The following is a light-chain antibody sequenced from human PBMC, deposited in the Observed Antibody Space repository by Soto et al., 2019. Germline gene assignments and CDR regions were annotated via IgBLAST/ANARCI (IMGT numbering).Light chain of an antibody. CDR2: DAS. Sequence: EIVLTQSPATLSLSPGERATLSCRASQSVGYLLAWYQQKAGQAPRLLIYDASTRATGIPARFSGSGSGTDFTLTISSLEPEDFAVYYCQQRSNWLTFGGGTKVEIK. CDR3: QQRSNWLT. V-gene: IGKV3-11*01. CDR1: QSVGYL. J-gene: IGKJ4*01.